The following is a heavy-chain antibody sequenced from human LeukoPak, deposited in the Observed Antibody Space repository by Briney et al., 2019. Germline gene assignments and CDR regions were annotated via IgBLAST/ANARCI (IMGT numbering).Heavy chain of an antibody. CDR1: GFTFDDYA. CDR3: AKDFIAAASPTGY. CDR2: ISWNSGSI. V-gene: IGHV3-9*01. D-gene: IGHD6-13*01. Sequence: PGGSLRLSCAASGFTFDDYAMHWVRQAPGKGLEWVSGISWNSGSIGYADSVKGRFTISRDNAKNSLYLQMNSLRAEDTALYYCAKDFIAAASPTGYWGQGTLVTVSS. J-gene: IGHJ4*02.